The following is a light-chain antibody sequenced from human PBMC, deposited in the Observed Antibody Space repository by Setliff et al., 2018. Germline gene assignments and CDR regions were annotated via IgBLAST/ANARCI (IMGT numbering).Light chain of an antibody. CDR3: SSYTSSSTVV. V-gene: IGLV2-14*01. CDR2: DVS. J-gene: IGLJ1*01. Sequence: QSALAQPASVSGSPGQSITISCTGTSSDVGGYNYVSWYQKHPGKAPKLMIYDVSKRPSGVSNRFSGSKSGNTASLTISGLQAEDEADYYCSSYTSSSTVVFGSGTKATV. CDR1: SSDVGGYNY.